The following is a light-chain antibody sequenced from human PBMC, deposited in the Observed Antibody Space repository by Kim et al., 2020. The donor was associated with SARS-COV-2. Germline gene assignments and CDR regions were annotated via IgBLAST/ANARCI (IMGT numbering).Light chain of an antibody. CDR3: SSYTSSSTPVV. Sequence: QSIPISCTGTSRDVGGYNYVSWYQQHPGKAPKLLIYDVSNRPSGVSNRFSGSKSGNTASLTISGLQAEDEADYYCSSYTSSSTPVVFGGGTQLTVL. J-gene: IGLJ2*01. CDR2: DVS. CDR1: SRDVGGYNY. V-gene: IGLV2-14*03.